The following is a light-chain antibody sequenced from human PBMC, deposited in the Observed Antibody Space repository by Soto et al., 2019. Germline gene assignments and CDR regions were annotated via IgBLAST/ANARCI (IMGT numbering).Light chain of an antibody. V-gene: IGLV2-14*03. Sequence: QSALTQPASVSGSPGQSITISCTGTSSDVGGYNYVSWYQHHPGKAPKLMIYDVSNRPSGVSNRFSGSKSGNTASRTISLLQPEDESYYYCSSYTTSNTRQIVLGTGTKVTVL. CDR2: DVS. CDR1: SSDVGGYNY. CDR3: SSYTTSNTRQIV. J-gene: IGLJ1*01.